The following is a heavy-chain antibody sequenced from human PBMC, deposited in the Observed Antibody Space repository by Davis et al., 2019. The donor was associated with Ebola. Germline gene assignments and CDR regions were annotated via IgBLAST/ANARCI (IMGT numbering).Heavy chain of an antibody. Sequence: MPSETPSLTCAVYGGSFSGYYWSWIRQPPGKGLEWIGEINHSGSTNYNPSLKSRVTISVDTSKNQFSLKLSSVTAAETAVYYCARTGDGTYYYDSSGYGWFDPWGQGTLVTVSS. CDR1: GGSFSGYY. D-gene: IGHD3-22*01. V-gene: IGHV4-34*01. CDR3: ARTGDGTYYYDSSGYGWFDP. CDR2: INHSGST. J-gene: IGHJ5*02.